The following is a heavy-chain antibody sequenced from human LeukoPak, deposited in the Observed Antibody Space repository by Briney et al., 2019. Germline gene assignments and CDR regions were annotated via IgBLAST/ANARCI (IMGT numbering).Heavy chain of an antibody. V-gene: IGHV4-34*01. CDR2: INHSGST. CDR3: ARGRWYYDSSGYFDY. D-gene: IGHD3-22*01. J-gene: IGHJ4*02. Sequence: SETLSPTCTVSGGSISSYYWSWIRQPPGKGLEWIGEINHSGSTNYNPSLKSRVTISVDTSKNQFSLKLSSVTAADTAVYYCARGRWYYDSSGYFDYWGQGTLVTVSS. CDR1: GGSISSYY.